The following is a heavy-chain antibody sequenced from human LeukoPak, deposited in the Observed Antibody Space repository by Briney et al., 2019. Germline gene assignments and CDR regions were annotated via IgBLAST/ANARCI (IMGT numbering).Heavy chain of an antibody. J-gene: IGHJ4*02. CDR3: ARETGYSSGWYLPYFDY. D-gene: IGHD6-19*01. V-gene: IGHV3-7*01. CDR1: GFTFSSYE. CDR2: IKQDGSEK. Sequence: GGSLRLSCAASGFTFSSYEMNWVRQAPGKGLEWVANIKQDGSEKYYVDSVKGRYTISRDNAKNSLYLQMNSLRAEDTAVYYCARETGYSSGWYLPYFDYWGQGTLVTVSS.